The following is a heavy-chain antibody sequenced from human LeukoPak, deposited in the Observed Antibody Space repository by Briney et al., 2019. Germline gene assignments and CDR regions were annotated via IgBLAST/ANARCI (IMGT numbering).Heavy chain of an antibody. CDR3: AREGYSGYSFFDY. CDR2: RKQDGSEK. Sequence: PGGSPRLFCAASGDTFSSYWMSWVRQAPGKGLEWVANRKQDGSEKYCVDSVKGRFTISRDNAKNSLYLQMNSLRAEDTAVYYCAREGYSGYSFFDYWGQGTLVTVSS. D-gene: IGHD5-12*01. CDR1: GDTFSSYW. J-gene: IGHJ4*02. V-gene: IGHV3-7*01.